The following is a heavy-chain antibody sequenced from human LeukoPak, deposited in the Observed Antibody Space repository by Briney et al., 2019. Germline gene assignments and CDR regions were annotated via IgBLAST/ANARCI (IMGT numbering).Heavy chain of an antibody. CDR1: GFTFSDYN. CDR3: ARDEEAAGTRYFDP. Sequence: PGGSLRLSCTASGFTFSDYNMNWIRQAPGKGLEWVSYISPSGSTMQYADSVEGRFTISRDNAKNSLYLQTNSLRAEDTAVYYCARDEEAAGTRYFDPWGQGTLVTVSS. CDR2: ISPSGSTM. J-gene: IGHJ5*02. V-gene: IGHV3-11*01. D-gene: IGHD6-13*01.